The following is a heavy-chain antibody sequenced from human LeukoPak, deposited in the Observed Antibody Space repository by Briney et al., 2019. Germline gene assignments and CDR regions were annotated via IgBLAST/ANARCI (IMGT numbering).Heavy chain of an antibody. CDR3: ARDRVVRNVFLDV. CDR2: IYYSGST. D-gene: IGHD4-23*01. CDR1: GGSISSSSYY. J-gene: IGHJ6*04. V-gene: IGHV4-39*07. Sequence: SETLSLTCTVSGGSISSSSYYWGWIRQPPGKGLEWIGSIYYSGSTYYNPSLKSRVTISVDTSKNQFSLKLSSVTAADTAVYYCARDRVVRNVFLDVWGKGTTVTVSS.